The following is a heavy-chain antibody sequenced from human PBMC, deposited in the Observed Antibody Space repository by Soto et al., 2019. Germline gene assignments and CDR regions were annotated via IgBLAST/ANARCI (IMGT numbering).Heavy chain of an antibody. D-gene: IGHD2-15*01. CDR3: AKGEGVGSYKNPHYYYGMDV. J-gene: IGHJ6*02. CDR2: ISYDGSNK. Sequence: GGSLRLSCAASGFTFSSYGMHWVRQAPGKGLEWVAVISYDGSNKYYADSVKGRFTISRDNSKNTLYLQMNSLRAEDTAVYYCAKGEGVGSYKNPHYYYGMDVWGQGTTVTVSS. CDR1: GFTFSSYG. V-gene: IGHV3-30*18.